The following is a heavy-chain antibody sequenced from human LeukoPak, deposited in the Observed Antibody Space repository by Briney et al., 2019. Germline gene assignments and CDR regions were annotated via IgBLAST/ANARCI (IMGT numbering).Heavy chain of an antibody. J-gene: IGHJ6*03. CDR1: GGSISSSGYC. CDR3: ARFHDRAGLYYYYMDV. D-gene: IGHD1-1*01. V-gene: IGHV4-39*07. CDR2: IDYSGNT. Sequence: SETLSLTCTVSGGSISSSGYCWGWIRQPPGKGLEWIGSIDYSGNTNYNPSLKSRVTISVDKSKNQFSLKLSSVTAADTAVYYCARFHDRAGLYYYYMDVWGKGTTVTVSS.